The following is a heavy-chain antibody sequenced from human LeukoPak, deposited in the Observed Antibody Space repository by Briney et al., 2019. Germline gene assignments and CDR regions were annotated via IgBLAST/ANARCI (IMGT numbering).Heavy chain of an antibody. Sequence: SETLSLTCIVSGVSISSSNSYWGWIRQPPGKGLEWIGSIYYSGNTYYNASLKSQVSISIDTSKNQFSLRLTSVTAADTAVYYCARQTGSGLFILPGGQGTLVTVSS. CDR1: GVSISSSNSY. D-gene: IGHD3/OR15-3a*01. J-gene: IGHJ4*02. CDR2: IYYSGNT. CDR3: ARQTGSGLFILP. V-gene: IGHV4-39*01.